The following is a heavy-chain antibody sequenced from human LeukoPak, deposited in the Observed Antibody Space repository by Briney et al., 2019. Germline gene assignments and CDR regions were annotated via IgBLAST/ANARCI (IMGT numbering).Heavy chain of an antibody. J-gene: IGHJ5*02. Sequence: SETLSLTCTVSGGSISSYYWSWIRQPPGKGLEWIGYIYYSGSTNYNPSLKSRVTVSVDTSKNQFSLKLSSVTAADTAVYYCARHSSSHDSWFDPWGQGTLVTVSS. CDR2: IYYSGST. D-gene: IGHD6-13*01. V-gene: IGHV4-59*08. CDR3: ARHSSSHDSWFDP. CDR1: GGSISSYY.